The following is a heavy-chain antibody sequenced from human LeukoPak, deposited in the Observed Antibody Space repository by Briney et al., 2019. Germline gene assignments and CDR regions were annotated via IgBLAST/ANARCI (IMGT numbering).Heavy chain of an antibody. Sequence: PSETLSLTCTVSGGSISSYYWSWIRQPPGKGLEWIGYIYYSGSTNYNPSLKSRVTISVDTSKNQFPLKLSSVTAADTAVYYCARDRSYGDAQRTYYYYYGMDVWGQGTTVTVSS. J-gene: IGHJ6*02. CDR2: IYYSGST. D-gene: IGHD4-17*01. V-gene: IGHV4-59*01. CDR1: GGSISSYY. CDR3: ARDRSYGDAQRTYYYYYGMDV.